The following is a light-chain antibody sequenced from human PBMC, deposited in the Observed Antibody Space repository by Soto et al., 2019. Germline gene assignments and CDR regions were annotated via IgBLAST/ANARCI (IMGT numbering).Light chain of an antibody. CDR3: QQYGSSPLT. CDR2: GAL. V-gene: IGKV3-20*01. CDR1: QSVSSSY. J-gene: IGKJ1*01. Sequence: EIVLTQSPGTLSLSPGERATLSCRASQSVSSSYLAWYQQKPGQAPRLLIYGALTRATGIPDRFSGSGSGTDFTLTISRLEPEDFAVYYYQQYGSSPLTFGQGTKVEIK.